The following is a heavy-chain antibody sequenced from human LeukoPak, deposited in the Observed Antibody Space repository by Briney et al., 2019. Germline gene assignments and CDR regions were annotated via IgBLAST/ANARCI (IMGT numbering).Heavy chain of an antibody. J-gene: IGHJ5*02. Sequence: SETLSLTCTVSGVSISSYYWSWIRQPAGKGLEWIGRIYTSGSTNYNPSLKSRVTMSVDTSKNQFSLKLSSVTAADTAVYYCAREVVVVVPAATVWFDPWGQGTLVTVSS. D-gene: IGHD2-2*01. CDR2: IYTSGST. CDR3: AREVVVVVPAATVWFDP. CDR1: GVSISSYY. V-gene: IGHV4-4*07.